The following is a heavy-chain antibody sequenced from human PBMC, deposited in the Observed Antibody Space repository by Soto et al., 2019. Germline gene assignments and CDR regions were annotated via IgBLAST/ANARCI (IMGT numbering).Heavy chain of an antibody. V-gene: IGHV1-18*01. CDR3: ANFYDSSGYYPNDAFDI. Sequence: GAPVNGSCKAAGYSLTRYGGSWGLQTPEQGLEWMGWISAYNGNTNYAQKLQGRVTMTTDTSTSTAYMELRSLRSDDTAVYYCANFYDSSGYYPNDAFDIWGQGTMVTVS. D-gene: IGHD3-22*01. CDR2: ISAYNGNT. J-gene: IGHJ3*02. CDR1: GYSLTRYG.